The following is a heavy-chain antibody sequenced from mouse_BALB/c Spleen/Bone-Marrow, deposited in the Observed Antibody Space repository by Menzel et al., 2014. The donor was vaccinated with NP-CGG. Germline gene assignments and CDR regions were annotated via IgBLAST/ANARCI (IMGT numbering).Heavy chain of an antibody. Sequence: EVKLVESGGGLVKPRGSLKLSCAASGFTFSSYTMSWVRQTPEKRLEWVATISSGGSYTYYPDSVKGRFTISRDNAKNTLYLQMSSLKSEDTAMYYCTRGSIYDGYYYAMDYWGQGTSVTVSS. V-gene: IGHV5-6-4*01. CDR3: TRGSIYDGYYYAMDY. CDR2: ISSGGSYT. D-gene: IGHD2-3*01. CDR1: GFTFSSYT. J-gene: IGHJ4*01.